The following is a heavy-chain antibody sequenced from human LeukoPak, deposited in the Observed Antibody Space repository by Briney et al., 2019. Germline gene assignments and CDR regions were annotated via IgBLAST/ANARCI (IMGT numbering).Heavy chain of an antibody. CDR2: IYPADSNS. V-gene: IGHV5-51*01. CDR3: AINSLGHALDT. J-gene: IGHJ3*02. D-gene: IGHD2/OR15-2a*01. Sequence: GESLKISCKGSGYTFTTIWIAWVRQMPGKGLEWMGIIYPADSNSRYSPSFQGQVSISADKSISTAYLQWSSLKASDTAIYYCAINSLGHALDTWGQGTMVTVSS. CDR1: GYTFTTIW.